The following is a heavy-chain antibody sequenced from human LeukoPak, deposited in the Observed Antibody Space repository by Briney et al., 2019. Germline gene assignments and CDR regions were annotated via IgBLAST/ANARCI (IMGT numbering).Heavy chain of an antibody. CDR2: IYPGDSDT. J-gene: IGHJ4*02. Sequence: GESLKISRKGSGYRFTSYWIGWVRPMPGKGLEWMGIIYPGDSDTRYSPSSQGQVTISADKSISTAYLQWSSLKASDTAMYYCARLISVAGRFDYWGQGTLVTVSS. CDR1: GYRFTSYW. D-gene: IGHD6-19*01. V-gene: IGHV5-51*01. CDR3: ARLISVAGRFDY.